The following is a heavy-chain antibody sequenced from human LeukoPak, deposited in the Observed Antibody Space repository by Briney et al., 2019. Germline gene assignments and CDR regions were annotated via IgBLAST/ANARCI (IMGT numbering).Heavy chain of an antibody. CDR1: GFTFDDSG. CDR2: INWSGAST. D-gene: IGHD3-22*01. J-gene: IGHJ4*02. CDR3: AKGDYYDSSGYPDY. V-gene: IGHV3-20*04. Sequence: GGSLRLSCAASGFTFDDSGMSWVRQAPGKGLEWVSGINWSGASTGYADSVKGRFTISRDNSKNSLYLQMNSLRTEDTALYYCAKGDYYDSSGYPDYWGQGTLVTVSS.